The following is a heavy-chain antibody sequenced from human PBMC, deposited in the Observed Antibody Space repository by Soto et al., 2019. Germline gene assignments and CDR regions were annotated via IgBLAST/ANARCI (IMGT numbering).Heavy chain of an antibody. Sequence: ASVKVSCKESGYTSADFGISWVRQAPGQGLEWMGCVSGNNGASNPAPKVQGRITMTLDTSTGVSYMALRSLRSDDTAIYYCVRDQKYFRVNGNWFDSWGQGTLVTVSS. D-gene: IGHD2-2*01. CDR1: GYTSADFG. CDR2: VSGNNGAS. J-gene: IGHJ5*01. V-gene: IGHV1-18*04. CDR3: VRDQKYFRVNGNWFDS.